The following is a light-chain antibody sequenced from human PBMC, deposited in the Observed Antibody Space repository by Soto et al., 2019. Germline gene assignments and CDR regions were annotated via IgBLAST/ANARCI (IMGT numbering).Light chain of an antibody. Sequence: DIVLTQTPLSSPVTLGQPASISCRSSQSLVHSDGNTYLNWLQQRPGQPTRLLIYEVSNRFSGVPDRFSGSGAGTDFTLEISRVEAEDVGVYYFMQTTQFPLTFGGGTKVEIK. V-gene: IGKV2-24*01. CDR3: MQTTQFPLT. CDR1: QSLVHSDGNTY. CDR2: EVS. J-gene: IGKJ4*01.